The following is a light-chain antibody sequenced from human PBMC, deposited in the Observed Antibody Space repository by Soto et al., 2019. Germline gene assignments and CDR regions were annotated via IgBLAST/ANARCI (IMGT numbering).Light chain of an antibody. CDR3: QQSYSPPFT. CDR2: AAS. Sequence: DIQMTQSPSSLSASVGDRVTITCRASQSISTYLNWYQQRPGKAPKLLSYAASTLQSGVPSRFSDSGSGTDFTLTISSLQPEDFATDYCQQSYSPPFTFGPGTKVDIK. J-gene: IGKJ3*01. V-gene: IGKV1-39*01. CDR1: QSISTY.